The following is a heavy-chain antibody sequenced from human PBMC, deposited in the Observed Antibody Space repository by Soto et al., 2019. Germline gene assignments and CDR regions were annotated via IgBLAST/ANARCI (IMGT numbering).Heavy chain of an antibody. V-gene: IGHV4-39*01. D-gene: IGHD5-18*01. CDR1: GGSISSSSYY. CDR3: ARPVGQRGYSHFDY. CDR2: IYYSGST. Sequence: PSETLSLTCTVSGGSISSSSYYWGWIRQPPGKGLEWIGSIYYSGSTYYNPSLKSRVTISVDTSKNQFSLKLSSVTAADTAVYYCARPVGQRGYSHFDYWGQGTLVTVSS. J-gene: IGHJ4*02.